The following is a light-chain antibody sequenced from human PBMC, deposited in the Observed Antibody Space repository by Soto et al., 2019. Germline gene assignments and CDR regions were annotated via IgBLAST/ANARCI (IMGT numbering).Light chain of an antibody. CDR1: SSDVGGYNY. CDR2: EVS. V-gene: IGLV2-14*01. Sequence: QSALTQPASVSGSPGKSITISCTGTSSDVGGYNYVSWYQQHPGKAPKLMIYEVSNRPSGVSNRFSGSKSGHTASLTISGLQAEDEADYYCSSYTSSSTLVFGTGTKLTVL. CDR3: SSYTSSSTLV. J-gene: IGLJ1*01.